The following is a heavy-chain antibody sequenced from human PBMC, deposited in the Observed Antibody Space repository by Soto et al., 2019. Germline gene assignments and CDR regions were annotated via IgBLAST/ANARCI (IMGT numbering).Heavy chain of an antibody. CDR2: INPNRGGT. D-gene: IGHD3-10*01. J-gene: IGHJ6*02. V-gene: IGHV1-2*02. Sequence: ASVKVSCKASGYTFTGYYMHWVRQAPGQGPEWMGWINPNRGGTNYAQKVQGRVTMTRDTSISTAYMDLSRLRYDDTAVYYCARYYYGSAGGMDVWGQGTTVTVSS. CDR1: GYTFTGYY. CDR3: ARYYYGSAGGMDV.